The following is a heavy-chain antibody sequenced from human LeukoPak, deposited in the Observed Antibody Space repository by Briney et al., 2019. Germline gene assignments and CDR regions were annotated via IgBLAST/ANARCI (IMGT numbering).Heavy chain of an antibody. Sequence: GGSLRLSCAASGFTFSSYSMTWVRQAPGKGLEWVSSISTSSHYIYYADSMKGRFTISRDNAKNSLYLQMNSLRAEDTAVYYCARDRVVGANDYWGQGTLVTVSS. V-gene: IGHV3-21*01. CDR2: ISTSSHYI. D-gene: IGHD1-26*01. J-gene: IGHJ4*02. CDR1: GFTFSSYS. CDR3: ARDRVVGANDY.